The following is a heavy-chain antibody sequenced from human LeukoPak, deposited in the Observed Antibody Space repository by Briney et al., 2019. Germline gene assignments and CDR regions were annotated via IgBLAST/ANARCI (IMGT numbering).Heavy chain of an antibody. CDR1: GYTFTCYY. CDR3: ARKYSSSSDNCFDP. Sequence: ASVKVSCKASGYTFTCYYMHWVRQAPGQGLEWMGWINPNSGDTNLAQKFQGRVTMTRDTSITTAYMELSRLRYDDTAVYYCARKYSSSSDNCFDPWGQGTLVTVSS. CDR2: INPNSGDT. D-gene: IGHD6-6*01. V-gene: IGHV1-2*02. J-gene: IGHJ5*02.